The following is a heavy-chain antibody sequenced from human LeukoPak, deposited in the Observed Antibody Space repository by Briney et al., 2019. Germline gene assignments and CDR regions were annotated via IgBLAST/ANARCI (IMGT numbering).Heavy chain of an antibody. CDR3: AKSTTVTTQQRGYFDY. CDR2: ISYDESNK. J-gene: IGHJ4*02. CDR1: GFTFSSYG. Sequence: GGSLRLSCAASGFTFSSYGMHWVRQAPGKGLEWVAVISYDESNKYFADSVKGRFTISRDNPKNTLYLQMNSLRPEDTAVYYCAKSTTVTTQQRGYFDYWGQGTLVTVSP. D-gene: IGHD4-11*01. V-gene: IGHV3-30*18.